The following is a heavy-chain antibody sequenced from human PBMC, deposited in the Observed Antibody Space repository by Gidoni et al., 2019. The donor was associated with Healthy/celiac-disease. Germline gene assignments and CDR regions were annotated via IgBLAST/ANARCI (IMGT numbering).Heavy chain of an antibody. D-gene: IGHD1-26*01. Sequence: EVQLVESGGGLVQPGGSLRLSCAASGFTFSSYEMNWVRQAPGKGLEWVSYISSSGSTIYYAASVKVRFTISRDNAKNSLYLQMNSLRAEDTAVYYCAGRGRWEQPKIDYWGQGTLVTVSS. CDR3: AGRGRWEQPKIDY. CDR1: GFTFSSYE. V-gene: IGHV3-48*03. CDR2: ISSSGSTI. J-gene: IGHJ4*02.